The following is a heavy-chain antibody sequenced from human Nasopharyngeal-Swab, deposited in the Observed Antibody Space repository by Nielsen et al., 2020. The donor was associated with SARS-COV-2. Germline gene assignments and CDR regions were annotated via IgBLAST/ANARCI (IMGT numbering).Heavy chain of an antibody. Sequence: GGSLRLSCAASGFTFSSYEMNWVRQAPGKGLEWISCISSSGSIIYYADSVKGRFTISRDNAKNLLYLQMNSLRAEDTAVYYCARAHSGSGSYYWFDPRGQGTPVTVSS. D-gene: IGHD3-10*01. V-gene: IGHV3-48*03. J-gene: IGHJ5*02. CDR3: ARAHSGSGSYYWFDP. CDR1: GFTFSSYE. CDR2: ISSSGSII.